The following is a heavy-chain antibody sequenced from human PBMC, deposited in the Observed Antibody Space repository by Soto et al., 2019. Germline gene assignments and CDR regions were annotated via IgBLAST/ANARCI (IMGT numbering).Heavy chain of an antibody. D-gene: IGHD3-10*01. Sequence: QLVQSGAEVKKPGSSVKVSCKASGGTFSSYAISWVRQAPGQGLEWMGGIIPIFGTANYAQNFQGRVTITADESTSTAYMALSSLRSDDTAVYYCAQAGSNVEPYNWFDTWGQGTLVTVSS. J-gene: IGHJ5*02. CDR3: AQAGSNVEPYNWFDT. CDR1: GGTFSSYA. CDR2: IIPIFGTA. V-gene: IGHV1-69*01.